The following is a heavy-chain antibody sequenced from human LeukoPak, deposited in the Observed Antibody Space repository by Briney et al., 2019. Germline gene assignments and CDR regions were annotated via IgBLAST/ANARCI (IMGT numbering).Heavy chain of an antibody. CDR1: GLTFSSYA. Sequence: PGGSLRLSCAASGLTFSSYAMSWVRQAPGKGLEWVSSISGSGGSTYYADSVKGRFTISRDNSKNTLYLQMNSLRAEDTAVYYCARSPGVGAPNWFDPWGQGTLVTVSS. D-gene: IGHD1-26*01. V-gene: IGHV3-23*01. CDR2: ISGSGGST. CDR3: ARSPGVGAPNWFDP. J-gene: IGHJ5*02.